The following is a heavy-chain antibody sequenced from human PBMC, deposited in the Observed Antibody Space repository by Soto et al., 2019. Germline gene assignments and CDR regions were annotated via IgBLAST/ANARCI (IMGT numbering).Heavy chain of an antibody. D-gene: IGHD3-22*01. V-gene: IGHV5-51*01. CDR3: ARHGAFEDYYDSSGSFMDALDI. CDR2: IYPGDSDT. CDR1: GYSFTSYW. J-gene: IGHJ3*02. Sequence: GASLKISCKGSGYSFTSYWSGWVRQMPGKGLEWMGIIYPGDSDTRYSPSFQGQVTISADKSISTAYLQWSSLKASDTAMYYCARHGAFEDYYDSSGSFMDALDIWGQGTMVTVSS.